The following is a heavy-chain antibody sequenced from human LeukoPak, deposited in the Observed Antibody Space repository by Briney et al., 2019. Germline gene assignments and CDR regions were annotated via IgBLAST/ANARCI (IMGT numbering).Heavy chain of an antibody. CDR3: ARDKTEQWLVLEAFDI. Sequence: GGSLRLSCAASGFTFSNHAMNWVRQTPGKGLEWVSSISATSSYIYYADSARGRFTISRDNAKNSLYLQMNSLRAEDTAVYYCARDKTEQWLVLEAFDIWGQGTVVTVSS. CDR2: ISATSSYI. J-gene: IGHJ3*02. CDR1: GFTFSNHA. V-gene: IGHV3-21*01. D-gene: IGHD6-19*01.